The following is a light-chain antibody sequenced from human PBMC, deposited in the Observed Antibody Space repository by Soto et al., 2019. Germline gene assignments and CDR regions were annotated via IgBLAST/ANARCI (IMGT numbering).Light chain of an antibody. CDR3: QQAYSFPIT. Sequence: EIQGTQSPSSCSSFVGDRVTITCRASQDIAGYLAWYQHKPGRAPELLIHAASSLQSGVPSRFSGSGSGTDFTLTINSLQPEDFATYYCQQAYSFPITFGQGTRLEIK. CDR1: QDIAGY. V-gene: IGKV1-12*01. J-gene: IGKJ5*01. CDR2: AAS.